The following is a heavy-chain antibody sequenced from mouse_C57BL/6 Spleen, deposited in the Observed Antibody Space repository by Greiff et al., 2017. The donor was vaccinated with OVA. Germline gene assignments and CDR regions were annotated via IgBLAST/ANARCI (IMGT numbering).Heavy chain of an antibody. CDR2: IDPSDSYT. Sequence: QVQLQQPGAELVRPGTSVKLSCKASGYTFTSYSMHWVKQRPGQGLEWIGVIDPSDSYTNYNQKFKGKATLTVDTSSSTAYMQLSSLTSEDSAVYYCARSRRGDFDYWGQGTTLTVSS. V-gene: IGHV1-59*01. CDR3: ARSRRGDFDY. J-gene: IGHJ2*01. CDR1: GYTFTSYS.